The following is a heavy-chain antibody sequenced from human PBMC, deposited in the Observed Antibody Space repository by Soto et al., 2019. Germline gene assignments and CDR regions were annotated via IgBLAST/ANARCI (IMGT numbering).Heavy chain of an antibody. CDR3: ARENPTRGGGAVDI. V-gene: IGHV3-48*01. J-gene: IGHJ3*02. CDR2: ISSSSNTI. CDR1: GFTFSSYS. D-gene: IGHD3-16*01. Sequence: EVQLVESGGGLVQPGGSLRLSCAASGFTFSSYSMNWVRQAPGKGLEWVSYISSSSNTIYYADSVKGRFTISRDNAKNSLYLQMNSLRAEDKAVYHCARENPTRGGGAVDIWGQGTMVTVSS.